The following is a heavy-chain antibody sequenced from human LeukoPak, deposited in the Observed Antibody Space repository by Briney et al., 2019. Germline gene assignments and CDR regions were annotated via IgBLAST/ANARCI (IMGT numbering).Heavy chain of an antibody. D-gene: IGHD3-22*01. CDR3: AKVNYYDSRRGNWFDP. V-gene: IGHV3-23*01. Sequence: GGSLRLSCAASGFTFSSYAMSWVRQAPGKGLEWVSAISGSGGSTYYADSVKGRFTISRDNSKNTLYLQMNSLRAEDTAVYYCAKVNYYDSRRGNWFDPWGQGTLVTVSS. CDR1: GFTFSSYA. CDR2: ISGSGGST. J-gene: IGHJ5*02.